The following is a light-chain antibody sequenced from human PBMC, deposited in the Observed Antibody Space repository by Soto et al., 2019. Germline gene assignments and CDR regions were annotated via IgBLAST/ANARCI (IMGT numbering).Light chain of an antibody. CDR3: HPYET. J-gene: IGKJ1*01. Sequence: EIVLTQSPATLSLSPGERATLSCRASQSVSSDLAWYQQKPGQAPRLLIYGASNRATGIPDRFSGSGSGTDFTLTISRLEPEDFTVYYCHPYETFGQGTKVDIK. CDR1: QSVSSD. V-gene: IGKV3-11*01. CDR2: GAS.